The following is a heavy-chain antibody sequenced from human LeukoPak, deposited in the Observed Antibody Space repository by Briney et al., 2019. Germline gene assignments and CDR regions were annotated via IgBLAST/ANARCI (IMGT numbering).Heavy chain of an antibody. CDR3: ARDLFGVIDSDP. CDR1: GYSISSGYF. J-gene: IGHJ5*02. CDR2: IYHHSGNT. V-gene: IGHV4-38-2*02. Sequence: SETLSLTCTVSGYSISSGYFWGWIRQPPGKGLEWIGSIYHHSGNTYYNPSLKSRVTISVDTSKNQFSLRLSSVTAADTAVYYCARDLFGVIDSDPWGQGTLVTVSS. D-gene: IGHD3-16*02.